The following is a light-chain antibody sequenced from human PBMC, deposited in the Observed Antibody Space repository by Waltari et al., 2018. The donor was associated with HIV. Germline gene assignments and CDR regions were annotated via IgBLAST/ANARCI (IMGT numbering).Light chain of an antibody. CDR3: QKYGDIKT. Sequence: EIVLTQSPGTLSLSPGERATLYCRASQSVGSSLAWYQQKPGQAPSLLMYDASSRATGIPDRFSGSGFGTDFTLTISRLEAEDLAVYYCQKYGDIKTFGQGTKVEIK. CDR2: DAS. J-gene: IGKJ1*01. V-gene: IGKV3-20*01. CDR1: QSVGSS.